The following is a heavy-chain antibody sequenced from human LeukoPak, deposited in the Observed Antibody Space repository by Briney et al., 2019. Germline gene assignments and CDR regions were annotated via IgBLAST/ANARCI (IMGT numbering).Heavy chain of an antibody. CDR2: IVVGSGNT. CDR1: GFTFTSSA. J-gene: IGHJ5*02. CDR3: AADYLVPAALDP. V-gene: IGHV1-58*02. D-gene: IGHD2-2*01. Sequence: ASVKVSCKASGFTFTSSAMQWVRRARGQRLEWIGWIVVGSGNTNYAQKFQERVTITRDMSTSTAYMELSSLRSEDTAVYYCAADYLVPAALDPWGQGTLVTVSS.